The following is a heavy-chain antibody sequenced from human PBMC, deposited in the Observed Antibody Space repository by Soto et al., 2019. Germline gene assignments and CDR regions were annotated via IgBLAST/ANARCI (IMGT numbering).Heavy chain of an antibody. J-gene: IGHJ4*02. D-gene: IGHD2-15*01. CDR3: ERDTPQSHGPY. Sequence: GGSLRLSCAASGFTLSSYEMNWVRQAPGKGLEWVSYISSSGSTIYYADSVKGRFTISRDNAKNSLYLQMNSLRAEDTAVYYCERDTPQSHGPYWGQGTLVTVSS. CDR1: GFTLSSYE. CDR2: ISSSGSTI. V-gene: IGHV3-48*03.